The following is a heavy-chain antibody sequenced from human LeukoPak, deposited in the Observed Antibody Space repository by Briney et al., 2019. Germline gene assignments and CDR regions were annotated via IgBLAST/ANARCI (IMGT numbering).Heavy chain of an antibody. D-gene: IGHD3-22*01. CDR1: GFTFDDYG. CDR2: ISSSGSTI. V-gene: IGHV3-48*03. Sequence: GGSLRLSXAASGFTFDDYGMNWVRQAPGKGLEWVSYISSSGSTIYYADSVKGRFTISRDNAKNSLYLQMNSLRAEDTAVYYCARGLFSYYYDSSGYELDYWGQGTLVTVSS. J-gene: IGHJ4*02. CDR3: ARGLFSYYYDSSGYELDY.